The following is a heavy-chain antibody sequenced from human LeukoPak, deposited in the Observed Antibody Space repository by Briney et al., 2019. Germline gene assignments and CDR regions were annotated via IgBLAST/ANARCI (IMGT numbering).Heavy chain of an antibody. CDR1: GYTFTGYY. CDR3: ARGSVAVAGPNDY. Sequence: ASVKVSCKASGYTFTGYYMHWVRQAPGQGLEWMGWINPNSGGTNYAQKFQGRVTMTRDTSISTAYMELSRLRSDDTAVYYCARGSVAVAGPNDYWGQGTLATVSS. J-gene: IGHJ4*02. CDR2: INPNSGGT. V-gene: IGHV1-2*02. D-gene: IGHD6-19*01.